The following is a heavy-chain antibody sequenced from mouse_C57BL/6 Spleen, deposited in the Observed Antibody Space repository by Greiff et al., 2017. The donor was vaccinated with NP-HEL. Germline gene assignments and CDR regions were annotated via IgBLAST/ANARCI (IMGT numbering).Heavy chain of an antibody. J-gene: IGHJ2*01. CDR1: GYTFTSYW. CDR3: ARWHCGSSYRFDY. Sequence: QVQLQQPGAELVRPGSSVKLSCKASGYTFTSYWMHWVKQRPIQGLEWIGNIDPSDSETHYNQKFKDKATLTVDKSSSTAYMQLSSLTSEDSAVYDCARWHCGSSYRFDYWGQGTTLTVSS. D-gene: IGHD1-1*01. CDR2: IDPSDSET. V-gene: IGHV1-52*01.